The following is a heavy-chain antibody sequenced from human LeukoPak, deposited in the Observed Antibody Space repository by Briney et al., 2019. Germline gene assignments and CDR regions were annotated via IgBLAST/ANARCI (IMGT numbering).Heavy chain of an antibody. CDR3: ARGGCSSTSCSAIYYYYYGMDV. CDR2: ISSSSSYI. J-gene: IGHJ6*02. D-gene: IGHD2-2*01. CDR1: GFTFSSYS. V-gene: IGHV3-21*01. Sequence: GGSLRLSCAASGFTFSSYSMNWVRQAPGKGLEWVSSISSSSSYIYYADSVKGRFTISRDNAKNSLYLQMNSLRAEDTAVYYCARGGCSSTSCSAIYYYYYGMDVWGQETTVTVSS.